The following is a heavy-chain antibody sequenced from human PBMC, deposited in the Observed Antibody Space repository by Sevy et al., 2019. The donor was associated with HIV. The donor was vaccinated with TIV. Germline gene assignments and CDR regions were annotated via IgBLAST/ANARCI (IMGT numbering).Heavy chain of an antibody. CDR3: AKGGYYDSSGYSI. V-gene: IGHV3-23*01. D-gene: IGHD3-22*01. J-gene: IGHJ4*02. CDR1: GFTFSSYA. Sequence: GGSLRLSCAASGFTFSSYAMSWVRQAPGKGLEWVSAISGSGGSTYYADSVKGRFTISRDNSKNTLYLQMNSLRAEDTAVYYWAKGGYYDSSGYSIWGQGTLVTVSS. CDR2: ISGSGGST.